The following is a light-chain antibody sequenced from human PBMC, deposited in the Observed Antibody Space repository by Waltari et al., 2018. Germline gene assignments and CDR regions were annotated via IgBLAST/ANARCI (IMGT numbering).Light chain of an antibody. CDR3: QKYADLPCT. Sequence: DIQMTQSPSSLSASVGDRVTISCQASQDIRNYFNWYQQKTGKDSKLLIYDASNLEKGGPSRVSGSGGGRDFTSTNSSLLPEDIATYYYQKYADLPCTFGQGTKLEIK. CDR1: QDIRNY. CDR2: DAS. J-gene: IGKJ2*02. V-gene: IGKV1-33*01.